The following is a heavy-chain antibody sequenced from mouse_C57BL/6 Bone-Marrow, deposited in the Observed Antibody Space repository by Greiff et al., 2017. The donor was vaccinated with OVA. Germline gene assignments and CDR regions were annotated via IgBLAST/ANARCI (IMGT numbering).Heavy chain of an antibody. CDR3: ARRVYYDGSSYLDY. CDR2: FHRNSGST. D-gene: IGHD1-1*01. J-gene: IGHJ4*01. Sequence: QVQLHQPGAELVKPGASVKLSCKASGFTFTSYWMHWVKQRPGQGLEWIGMFHRNSGSTNSNEKFKSKATLTVDKSYSTAYMHLSSLTSEDSAVYYCARRVYYDGSSYLDYRGQGTAVTVSS. CDR1: GFTFTSYW. V-gene: IGHV1-64*01.